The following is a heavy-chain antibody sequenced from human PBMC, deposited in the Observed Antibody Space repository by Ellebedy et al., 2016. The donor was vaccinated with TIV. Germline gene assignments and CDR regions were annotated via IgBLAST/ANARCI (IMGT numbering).Heavy chain of an antibody. Sequence: GESLKISCAASGFTFSSYAMHWVRQAPGKGLEWVAVISYDGSNKYYADSVKGRFTISRDNSKNTLYLKMNSLRAEDTVVYDCAREGVGATDFDYWGQGTLVTVSS. CDR3: AREGVGATDFDY. CDR1: GFTFSSYA. J-gene: IGHJ4*02. V-gene: IGHV3-30-3*01. CDR2: ISYDGSNK. D-gene: IGHD1-26*01.